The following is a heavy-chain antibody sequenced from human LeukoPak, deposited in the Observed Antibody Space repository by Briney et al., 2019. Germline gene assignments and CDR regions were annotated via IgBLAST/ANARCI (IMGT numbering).Heavy chain of an antibody. Sequence: SETLSLTCTVSGGSISNYYWSWIRQPPGEGPEWIGYIYYSGSTNYNPSLRSRVTISIDTSKNQFSLSLTSVTAADTAVYYCARGGLGGITAYSNYLFDYWGQGTLVTVSS. CDR1: GGSISNYY. D-gene: IGHD4-11*01. V-gene: IGHV4-59*08. J-gene: IGHJ4*02. CDR3: ARGGLGGITAYSNYLFDY. CDR2: IYYSGST.